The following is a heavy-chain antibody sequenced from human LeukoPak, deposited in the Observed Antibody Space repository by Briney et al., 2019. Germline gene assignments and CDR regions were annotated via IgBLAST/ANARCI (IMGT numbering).Heavy chain of an antibody. D-gene: IGHD3-9*01. CDR3: ARDRDWAFDY. V-gene: IGHV3-48*02. J-gene: IGHJ4*02. CDR1: GFTFRLYS. Sequence: GGALRLSCAASGFTFRLYSMNWVRQAPGRGLEWVSYIRSSDGAIAYADSVKGRFTISRDDAKNSLYLQMNSLRDEDTAVYYCARDRDWAFDYWGQGTLITVSS. CDR2: IRSSDGAI.